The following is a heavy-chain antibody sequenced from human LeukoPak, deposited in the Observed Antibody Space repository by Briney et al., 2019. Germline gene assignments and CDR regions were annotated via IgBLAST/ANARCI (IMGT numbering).Heavy chain of an antibody. CDR2: ISSSGSTI. Sequence: PGGSLRLSCAASGFTFSDYYMSWIRQAPGKGLEWVSYISSSGSTIYYADSVKGRFTISRDNAKNSLYLQMSSLRAEDTAVYYCARGSTPSYGDYNFDYWGQGALVTVSS. CDR1: GFTFSDYY. V-gene: IGHV3-11*04. D-gene: IGHD4-17*01. J-gene: IGHJ4*02. CDR3: ARGSTPSYGDYNFDY.